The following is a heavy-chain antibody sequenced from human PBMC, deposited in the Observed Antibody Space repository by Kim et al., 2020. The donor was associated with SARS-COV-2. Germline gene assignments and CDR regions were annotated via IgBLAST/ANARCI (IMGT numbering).Heavy chain of an antibody. CDR2: ISWNSGSI. V-gene: IGHV3-9*01. J-gene: IGHJ4*02. CDR1: GFTFGDYA. CDR3: AKATSYYYGSGSYQYYFDY. D-gene: IGHD3-10*01. Sequence: GGSLRLSCAASGFTFGDYAMHWVRQAPGKGLEWVSGISWNSGSIGYADSVKGRFTISRDNAKNSLYLQMNSLRAEDTALYYCAKATSYYYGSGSYQYYFDYWGQGTLVTVSS.